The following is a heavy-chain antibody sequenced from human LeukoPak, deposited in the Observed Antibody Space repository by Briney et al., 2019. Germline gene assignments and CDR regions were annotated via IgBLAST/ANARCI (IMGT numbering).Heavy chain of an antibody. Sequence: PGGSLRLSCAASGFTFSTYDMTWVRQAPGQGLEWVSSISSGGDRTYHADSVKGRFSISRDNSKNTLYLQMNSLRAKDTAVYYCAKVRPYWYFDLWGRGTLVTVSS. CDR3: AKVRPYWYFDL. J-gene: IGHJ2*01. CDR1: GFTFSTYD. CDR2: ISSGGDRT. V-gene: IGHV3-23*01.